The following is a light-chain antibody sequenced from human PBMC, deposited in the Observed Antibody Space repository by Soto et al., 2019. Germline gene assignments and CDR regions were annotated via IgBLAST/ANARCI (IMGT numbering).Light chain of an antibody. CDR1: QSVRSTY. J-gene: IGKJ5*01. V-gene: IGKV3-20*01. CDR2: GVS. CDR3: QQYGAYPLT. Sequence: PGERATLSCRASQSVRSTYLAWYQQKPGLAPSLLIFGVSTRATGIPDRFSGSGSGTDFTLTISRLEPEDFAVYYCQQYGAYPLTCGGGTRREIK.